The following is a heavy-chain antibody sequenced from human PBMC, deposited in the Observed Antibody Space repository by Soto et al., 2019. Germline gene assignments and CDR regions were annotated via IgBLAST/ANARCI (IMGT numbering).Heavy chain of an antibody. CDR3: ARVRYYDFWSGYFDY. CDR1: GYTFTSYA. D-gene: IGHD3-3*01. J-gene: IGHJ4*02. V-gene: IGHV1-3*01. CDR2: INAGNGNT. Sequence: GASVKVSCKASGYTFTSYAMHWVRQAPGQRLEWMGWINAGNGNTKYSQKFQGRVTITRDTSASTAYMELSSLRSEDTAVYYCARVRYYDFWSGYFDYWGQGTLVTVS.